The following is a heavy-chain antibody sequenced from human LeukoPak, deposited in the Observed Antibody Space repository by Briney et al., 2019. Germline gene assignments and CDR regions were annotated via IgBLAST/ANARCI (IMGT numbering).Heavy chain of an antibody. CDR3: ATLTTVVTAYYFDY. CDR2: IYHSGST. J-gene: IGHJ4*02. Sequence: PSETLSLTCTVSGGSISSYYWSWIRQPPGKGLEGIGYIYHSGSTDYNPSIQSRVTISVDTSKSQFSLKLTSVTAADTAVYYCATLTTVVTAYYFDYWGQGTLVTVSS. CDR1: GGSISSYY. D-gene: IGHD4-23*01. V-gene: IGHV4-4*09.